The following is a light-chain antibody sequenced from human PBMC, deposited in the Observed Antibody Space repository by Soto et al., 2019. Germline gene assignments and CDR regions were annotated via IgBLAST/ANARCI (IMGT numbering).Light chain of an antibody. V-gene: IGKV3-15*01. Sequence: EIVMTQSPATLSEYPGERATLSCRASQSVSSNLAWHQQKPGQAPRLLIYSASTRATGTPARFSGSGSGTEFTLTISSLLSEEIAVYYCQQYDTWPITFGQGTRLEIK. CDR3: QQYDTWPIT. CDR2: SAS. CDR1: QSVSSN. J-gene: IGKJ5*01.